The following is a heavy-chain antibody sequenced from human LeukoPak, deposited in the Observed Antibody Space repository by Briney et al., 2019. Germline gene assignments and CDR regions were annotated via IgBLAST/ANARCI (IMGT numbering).Heavy chain of an antibody. J-gene: IGHJ5*01. CDR1: GGSISSSTYY. Sequence: SETLSLTCNVSGGSISSSTYYWGWIRQPPGKGLEWIASIYYSGSTYQNPSLQSRVTISKDTSKNQFSLDLKSVTATDTAVYYSVRGDPYWFDSWGQGILLTVSS. V-gene: IGHV4-39*01. CDR2: IYYSGST. CDR3: VRGDPYWFDS.